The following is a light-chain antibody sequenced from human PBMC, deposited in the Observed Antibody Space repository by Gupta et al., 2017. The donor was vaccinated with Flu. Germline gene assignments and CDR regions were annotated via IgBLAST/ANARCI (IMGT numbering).Light chain of an antibody. CDR1: QSVSSSY. J-gene: IGKJ1*01. V-gene: IGKV3-20*01. CDR3: QQDGSSRT. Sequence: EIVLTQSPGTLSLSPGERATLSCRASQSVSSSYLAWYQQKPGQAPRLLIYGASSRATGIPDRFSGSGSGTDFTLTSSRREPEDFAVYYWQQDGSSRTFGEGTKVEIK. CDR2: GAS.